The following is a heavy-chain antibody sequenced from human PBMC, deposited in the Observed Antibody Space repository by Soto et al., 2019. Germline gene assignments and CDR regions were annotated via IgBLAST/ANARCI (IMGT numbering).Heavy chain of an antibody. CDR3: ASLEASGSWPFDY. Sequence: SETLSLTCTVSGGSISSSSSYWGWIRQPPGKGLEWIGSIYYLGNTYYNPSLKSRVTISVDTSKNQFSLKLSSVTAADTAVYYCASLEASGSWPFDYWGQGTLVTVSS. V-gene: IGHV4-39*01. CDR1: GGSISSSSSY. CDR2: IYYLGNT. J-gene: IGHJ4*02. D-gene: IGHD6-13*01.